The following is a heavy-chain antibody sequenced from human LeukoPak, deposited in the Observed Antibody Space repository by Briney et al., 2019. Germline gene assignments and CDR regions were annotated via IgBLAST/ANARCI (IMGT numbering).Heavy chain of an antibody. CDR3: ASVSGSYYYYYYGMDV. D-gene: IGHD1-26*01. J-gene: IGHJ6*02. CDR1: GFIFDDHG. Sequence: GGSLRLSCAASGFIFDDHGMHWVRQAPGKGLEWVSGISWSSGIIGYADSVKGRFTISRDNAKNSLDLQMESLRAEDTAVYYCASVSGSYYYYYYGMDVWGQGTTVTVSS. CDR2: ISWSSGII. V-gene: IGHV3-9*01.